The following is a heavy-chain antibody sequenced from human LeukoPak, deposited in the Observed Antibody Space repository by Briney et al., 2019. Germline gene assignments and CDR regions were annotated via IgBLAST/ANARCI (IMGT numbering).Heavy chain of an antibody. CDR3: ARGAESSSWSLDH. J-gene: IGHJ4*02. CDR2: INQSG. Sequence: SETLSLTCAVYGGSFSGYSWNWIRQPPGKGLEWIGEINQSGNYNPSLKSRVTISRDTSKMQFSLEVRSVTVADTAVYFCARGAESSSWSLDHWGQGTLVTVSS. CDR1: GGSFSGYS. V-gene: IGHV4-34*01. D-gene: IGHD6-13*01.